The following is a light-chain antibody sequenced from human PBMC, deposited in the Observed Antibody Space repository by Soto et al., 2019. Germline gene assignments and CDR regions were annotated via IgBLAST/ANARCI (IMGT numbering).Light chain of an antibody. CDR3: SSYTSSSTRV. CDR2: GVS. Sequence: QSVLTQPASVSGSPGQPIAISCIGTSSDVGAYDYVSWYQQHPDRAPKLMIYGVSNRPSGVSNRFSGSKSVNTATLTISGLQAEDEADYYCSSYTSSSTRVFGTGTKVTVL. V-gene: IGLV2-14*03. CDR1: SSDVGAYDY. J-gene: IGLJ1*01.